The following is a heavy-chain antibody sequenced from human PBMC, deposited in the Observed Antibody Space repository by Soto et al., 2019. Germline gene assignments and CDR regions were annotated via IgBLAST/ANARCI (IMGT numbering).Heavy chain of an antibody. Sequence: QVQLVQSGAEVKKPGASVKVSCKASGYTFTSYGISWVRQAPGQGLDWMGWISAYNGNTNYAQKLQVRVTMTTDTSTSTAYMELRSLRSDDTAVYYCARKMTTVSDGSTGQAFDIWGQGTMVTVSS. J-gene: IGHJ3*02. CDR2: ISAYNGNT. V-gene: IGHV1-18*01. CDR3: ARKMTTVSDGSTGQAFDI. D-gene: IGHD4-17*01. CDR1: GYTFTSYG.